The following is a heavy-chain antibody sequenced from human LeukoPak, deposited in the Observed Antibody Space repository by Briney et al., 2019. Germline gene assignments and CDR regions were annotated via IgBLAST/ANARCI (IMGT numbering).Heavy chain of an antibody. J-gene: IGHJ6*03. CDR3: AKGDYGDYDEPHYYFYYMEV. CDR1: GFTFRAYA. V-gene: IGHV3-30*02. Sequence: GGSLRLSCAASGFTFRAYAMHWVRQAPGKGLEWVAFIRYDGTKRNYGDSVRGRFTISRDSSKDMMYLQMNSLRAEDTAVYYCAKGDYGDYDEPHYYFYYMEVWGKGTSVTVSS. D-gene: IGHD4-17*01. CDR2: IRYDGTKR.